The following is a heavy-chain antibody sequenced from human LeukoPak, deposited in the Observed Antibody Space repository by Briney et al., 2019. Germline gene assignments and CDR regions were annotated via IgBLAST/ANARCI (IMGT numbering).Heavy chain of an antibody. V-gene: IGHV4-59*01. CDR3: ARGAYGDPTSFDY. CDR1: GGSISSYY. CDR2: IYYGGST. Sequence: PSETLSLTCTVYGGSISSYYWRWIRQPPGGGLEWIGYIYYGGSTNYNPSLKSRVTISVDTSKNQFFLKLSSVTAADTAVYYCARGAYGDPTSFDYWGQGTLVTPSS. D-gene: IGHD4-17*01. J-gene: IGHJ4*02.